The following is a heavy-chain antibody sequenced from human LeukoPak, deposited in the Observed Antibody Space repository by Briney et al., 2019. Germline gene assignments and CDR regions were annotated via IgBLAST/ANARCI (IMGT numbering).Heavy chain of an antibody. CDR2: IYSGGI. Sequence: SETLSLTCTVSGDSISNYYWNWIRQPAGKGLEWIGRIYSGGIKYNPSLNRRVTMSLDTSKNQFSLKVDSVTAADTAVYYCARVRSRSLDYWGQGTLVTVSS. CDR1: GDSISNYY. V-gene: IGHV4-4*07. J-gene: IGHJ4*02. CDR3: ARVRSRSLDY.